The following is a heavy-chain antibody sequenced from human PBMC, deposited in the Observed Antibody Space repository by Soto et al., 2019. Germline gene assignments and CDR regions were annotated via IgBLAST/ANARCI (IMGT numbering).Heavy chain of an antibody. CDR3: AKDADFWTGSHRGRFDP. J-gene: IGHJ5*02. CDR1: VFTFSAYA. Sequence: VGSLRLSCAASVFTFSAYAMSCVRHSPGKGLEWVSAINGNGASTFHAASVEGRFTISRDNSKNTVYLQMNSLSAEDTAVYYCAKDADFWTGSHRGRFDPWGQGTLVTGSS. D-gene: IGHD3-3*01. CDR2: INGNGAST. V-gene: IGHV3-23*01.